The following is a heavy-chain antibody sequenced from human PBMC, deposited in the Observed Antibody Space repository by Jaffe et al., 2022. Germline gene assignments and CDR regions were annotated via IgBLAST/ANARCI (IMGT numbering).Heavy chain of an antibody. CDR1: GGSISSYY. V-gene: IGHV4-59*01. J-gene: IGHJ3*02. CDR2: IYYSGST. Sequence: QVQLQESGPGLVKPSETLSLTCTVSGGSISSYYWSWIRQPPGKGLEWIGYIYYSGSTNYNPSLKSRVTISVDTSKNQFSLKLSSVTAADTAVYYCARGALGDDAFDIWGQGTMVTVSS. D-gene: IGHD2-21*02. CDR3: ARGALGDDAFDI.